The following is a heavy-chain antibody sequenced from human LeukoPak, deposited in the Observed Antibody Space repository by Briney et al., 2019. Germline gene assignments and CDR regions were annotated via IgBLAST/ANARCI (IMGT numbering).Heavy chain of an antibody. CDR1: GYTFTAYY. V-gene: IGHV1-2*02. D-gene: IGHD3-22*01. J-gene: IGHJ4*02. CDR3: ARSLKYYYDSSGYFPGGGDY. CDR2: FNPNSGGT. Sequence: ASVKVSCKASGYTFTAYYIHWVRQAPGQGLEWMGWFNPNSGGTNYAQEFQGRVTMTRDTSISTAYMELSRLRSDDTAVYYCARSLKYYYDSSGYFPGGGDYWGQGTLVTVSS.